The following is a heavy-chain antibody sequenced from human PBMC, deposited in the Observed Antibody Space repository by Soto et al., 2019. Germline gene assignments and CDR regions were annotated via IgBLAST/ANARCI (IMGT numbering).Heavy chain of an antibody. CDR3: ARVRNHSAQDY. CDR2: IYYSGST. CDR1: GGSISSGGYY. D-gene: IGHD3-16*01. Sequence: LSLTCTVSGGSISSGGYYWSWIRQHPGKGLEWIGYIYYSGSTYYNPSLKSRVTISVDTSKNQFSLKLSSVTAADTAVHYCARVRNHSAQDYWGQGTLVTVSS. V-gene: IGHV4-31*03. J-gene: IGHJ4*02.